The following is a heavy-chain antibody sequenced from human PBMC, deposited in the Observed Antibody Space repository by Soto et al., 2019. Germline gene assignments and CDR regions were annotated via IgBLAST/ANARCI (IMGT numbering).Heavy chain of an antibody. D-gene: IGHD1-26*01. Sequence: PSETLSLTCSVSGGSFSSDSFIWSWVRQFPGKGLEWIGYIYYSGTTYYNLSLRSRVIMSVDTSKNQFSLKLSSVTAADTAVYYCARDHKWDGMDVWGQGTTVTVSS. CDR1: GGSFSSDSFI. J-gene: IGHJ6*02. CDR3: ARDHKWDGMDV. CDR2: IYYSGTT. V-gene: IGHV4-31*03.